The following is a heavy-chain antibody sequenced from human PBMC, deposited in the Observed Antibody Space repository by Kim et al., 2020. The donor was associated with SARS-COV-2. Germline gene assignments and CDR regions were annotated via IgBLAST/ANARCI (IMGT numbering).Heavy chain of an antibody. D-gene: IGHD3-10*01. CDR2: ISGSGSST. Sequence: GGSLRLSCAASGFTFSSYAMSWVRQAPGKGLEWVSAISGSGSSTYYADSVKGRFTISRDNSKNTLYLQMNSLRAEDTAVYYCARGMGMRGFGEFSEYWGQRSLVTVSS. CDR1: GFTFSSYA. V-gene: IGHV3-23*01. CDR3: ARGMGMRGFGEFSEY. J-gene: IGHJ4*02.